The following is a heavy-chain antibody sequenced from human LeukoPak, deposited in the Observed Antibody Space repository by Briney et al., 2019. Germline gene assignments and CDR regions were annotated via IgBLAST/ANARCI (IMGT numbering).Heavy chain of an antibody. CDR1: GFTFSSYS. V-gene: IGHV3-21*01. CDR3: ARDLFSSSACIAY. CDR2: ISSSSSYI. J-gene: IGHJ4*02. Sequence: AGGSLRLSCAASGFTFSSYSMNWVRQAPWKGLEWVSSISSSSSYIYYADSVKGRFTISRDNAKNSLYLQMNSLRAEDTAVYYCARDLFSSSACIAYWGQGTLVTVSS. D-gene: IGHD6-6*01.